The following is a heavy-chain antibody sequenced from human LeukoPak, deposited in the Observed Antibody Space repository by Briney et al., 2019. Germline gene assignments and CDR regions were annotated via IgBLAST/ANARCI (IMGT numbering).Heavy chain of an antibody. CDR2: IYHSGST. V-gene: IGHV4-38-2*02. D-gene: IGHD3-3*01. Sequence: SETLSLTCTVSAYSISSGYYWGWIRQPPGKGLEWIGSIYHSGSTYYNPSLKSRVTMSLDTSKSQFSLKLSSVTAADTAVYYCARGLRFLDGWGQGTVVTVSS. CDR1: AYSISSGYY. CDR3: ARGLRFLDG. J-gene: IGHJ4*02.